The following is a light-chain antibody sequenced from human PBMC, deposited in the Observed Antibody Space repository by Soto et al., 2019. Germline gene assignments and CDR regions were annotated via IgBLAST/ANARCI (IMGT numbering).Light chain of an antibody. Sequence: DIQMTQSPSSLSASVGDRVTISCRASQGMINYLAWYQQKPGKVPKLLIYAASTLQSGVPSRFSGSGSGTDFTLTISSLQPEDVATYYCQRYNSAPWTFGQGTKVEIK. V-gene: IGKV1-27*01. CDR3: QRYNSAPWT. J-gene: IGKJ1*01. CDR1: QGMINY. CDR2: AAS.